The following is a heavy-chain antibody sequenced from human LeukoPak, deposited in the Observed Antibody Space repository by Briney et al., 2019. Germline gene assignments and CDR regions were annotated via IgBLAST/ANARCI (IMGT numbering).Heavy chain of an antibody. CDR3: ARAGIAVAHGVFDYYYYMDV. CDR2: IIPILGIA. V-gene: IGHV1-69*02. J-gene: IGHJ6*03. CDR1: GGTFSSYT. Sequence: SVKVSCKASGGTFSSYTISWVRQAPGQGLEWMGRIIPILGIANYAQKFQGRVTITADESTSTAYMELSSLRSEDTAVYYCARAGIAVAHGVFDYYYYMDVWGKGTTVTVSS. D-gene: IGHD6-19*01.